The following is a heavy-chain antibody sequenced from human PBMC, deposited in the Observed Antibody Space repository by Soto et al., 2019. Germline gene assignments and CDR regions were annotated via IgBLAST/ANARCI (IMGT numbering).Heavy chain of an antibody. V-gene: IGHV5-51*01. D-gene: IGHD1-20*01. Sequence: ESLKISCKCSGYSFTSYWIGWVRQMPGKGLEWMGIIYPGDSETRYSPSFQGQVTISADKSISTAYLPWSSLKTSYTAMYYCATNLAPARYNWPHGGYYSYYGMDVWGQGTTVTVSS. CDR2: IYPGDSET. CDR1: GYSFTSYW. J-gene: IGHJ6*02. CDR3: ATNLAPARYNWPHGGYYSYYGMDV.